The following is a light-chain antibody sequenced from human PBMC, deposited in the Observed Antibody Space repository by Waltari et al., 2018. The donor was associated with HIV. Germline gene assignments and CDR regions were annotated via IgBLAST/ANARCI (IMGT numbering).Light chain of an antibody. CDR2: RTN. CDR1: NSNIVSNY. CDR3: AVWDDSLSGWV. Sequence: QSVLTQPPSASGTPGQRVTISCSGSNSNIVSNYVYWYQQLPGTAPHLLIYRTNQRPSGVPDRFSGSKSGTSASLAISGLRSEDEADYYCAVWDDSLSGWVFGGGTKLTVL. J-gene: IGLJ3*02. V-gene: IGLV1-47*01.